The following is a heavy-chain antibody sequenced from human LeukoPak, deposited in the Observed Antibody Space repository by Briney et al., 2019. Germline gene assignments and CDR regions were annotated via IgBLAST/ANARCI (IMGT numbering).Heavy chain of an antibody. J-gene: IGHJ5*02. CDR2: IYYSGST. V-gene: IGHV4-59*08. CDR1: DDSITMYY. Sequence: KPSETLSLTCSVSDDSITMYYWTWIRQPPGKGLEWIGYIYYSGSTNYNPSLKSRVTISVDTSKNQFSLKLSSVTAADTAVYYCARSYYDFWSGSLFDPWGQGTLVTVSS. CDR3: ARSYYDFWSGSLFDP. D-gene: IGHD3-3*01.